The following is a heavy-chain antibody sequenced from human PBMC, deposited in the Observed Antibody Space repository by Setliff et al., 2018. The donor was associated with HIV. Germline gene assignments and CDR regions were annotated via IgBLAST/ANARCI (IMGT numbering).Heavy chain of an antibody. V-gene: IGHV1-2*02. CDR1: GYTFTGYY. Sequence: ASVKVSCKASGYTFTGYYMYWVRQAPGQGLQWVGWINPNSGGTKYAQKFQGRVTMTRDTSISTAYMELTRLRYDDTAVYYCARGAYYYESSGYPRDPFDIWGQGTMVTVS. D-gene: IGHD3-22*01. CDR2: INPNSGGT. J-gene: IGHJ3*02. CDR3: ARGAYYYESSGYPRDPFDI.